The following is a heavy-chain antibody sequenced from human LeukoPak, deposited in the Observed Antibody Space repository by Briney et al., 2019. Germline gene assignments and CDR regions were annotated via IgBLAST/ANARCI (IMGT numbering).Heavy chain of an antibody. CDR1: GGSISSYY. Sequence: SETLSLTCNVSGGSISSYYWSWIRQPPGKGLEWIGYIYYSGSTNYNPSLKSRVTISVDTSKNQFSLKLSSVTAADTAVYYCARLPDSSGYYFDSWGQGTLVTVSS. V-gene: IGHV4-59*08. J-gene: IGHJ4*02. D-gene: IGHD3-22*01. CDR3: ARLPDSSGYYFDS. CDR2: IYYSGST.